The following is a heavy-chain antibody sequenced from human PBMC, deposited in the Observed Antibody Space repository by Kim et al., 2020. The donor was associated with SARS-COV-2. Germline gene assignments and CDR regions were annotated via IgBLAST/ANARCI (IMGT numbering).Heavy chain of an antibody. J-gene: IGHJ4*02. V-gene: IGHV3-7*01. CDR1: GFTFSSFW. Sequence: GGSLRLSCAASGFTFSSFWMNWVRQAPGKGLEWVANIKRDGGEKNYVDSVKGRFTISRDNTKNSLYLQMSSLRAEDTAVYYCVFQRGGVVYWGQGTLVTVSS. CDR2: IKRDGGEK. CDR3: VFQRGGVVY. D-gene: IGHD2-8*02.